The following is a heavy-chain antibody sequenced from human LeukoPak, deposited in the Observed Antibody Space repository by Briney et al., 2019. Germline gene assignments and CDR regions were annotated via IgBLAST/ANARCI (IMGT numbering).Heavy chain of an antibody. CDR2: IFPILGIA. CDR1: GGSLSSYT. CDR3: AREVGAYYDILTGSTGE. D-gene: IGHD3-9*01. V-gene: IGHV1-69*04. Sequence: GGSVKVSCKASGGSLSSYTISWVRQAPGQGLEWMGRIFPILGIANNAQTFQGRVTITADKSTSTAYMELSSLRSEATAVFYCAREVGAYYDILTGSTGEWGQGTLVTVSS. J-gene: IGHJ4*02.